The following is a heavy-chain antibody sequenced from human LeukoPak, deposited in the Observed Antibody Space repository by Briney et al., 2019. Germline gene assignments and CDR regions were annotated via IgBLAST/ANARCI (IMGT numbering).Heavy chain of an antibody. CDR3: ARAGSTSFRI. V-gene: IGHV1-2*02. D-gene: IGHD2-2*01. J-gene: IGHJ3*02. CDR2: INPRSGGT. CDR1: GYSFTDYY. Sequence: ASVKVSCKASGYSFTDYYIHWVRLAPGQGFEWMGWINPRSGGTHYAQKFQGRVSMTRDTSISTAYMELSRLRSDDTAVYYCARAGSTSFRIWGQGTMVTVSS.